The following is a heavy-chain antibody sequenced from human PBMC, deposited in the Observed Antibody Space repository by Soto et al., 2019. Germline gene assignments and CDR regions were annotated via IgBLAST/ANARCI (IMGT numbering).Heavy chain of an antibody. J-gene: IGHJ4*02. D-gene: IGHD6-13*01. CDR2: IYYSGST. CDR3: ARQEIPGIAAAGPLGIFDY. CDR1: GGSISSSSYY. V-gene: IGHV4-39*01. Sequence: SETLSLTCTVSGGSISSSSYYWGWIRQPPGKGLEWIGSIYYSGSTYYNPSLKSRVTISVDTSKNQFSLKLSSVTAADTAVYYCARQEIPGIAAAGPLGIFDYWGQGTLVTVSS.